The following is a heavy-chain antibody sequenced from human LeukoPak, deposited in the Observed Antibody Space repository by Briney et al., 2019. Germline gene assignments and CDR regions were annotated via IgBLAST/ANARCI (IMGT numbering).Heavy chain of an antibody. CDR1: GYLFPNYW. Sequence: GEALRISCEASGYLFPNYWIGWVRQVPGKGLDWIGLIHPGDSDTRYSPSFQGQVTISVDKSITTAYLQWSGLQASDTAIYFCARVVVVTSTHWYFDLWGRGSLVTVFS. D-gene: IGHD2-21*02. CDR3: ARVVVVTSTHWYFDL. V-gene: IGHV5-51*01. CDR2: IHPGDSDT. J-gene: IGHJ2*01.